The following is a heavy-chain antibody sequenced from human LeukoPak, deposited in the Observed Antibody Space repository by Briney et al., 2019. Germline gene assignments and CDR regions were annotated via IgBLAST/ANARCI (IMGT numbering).Heavy chain of an antibody. D-gene: IGHD2-15*01. Sequence: GGSLRLSCAASGFSFSSYWMHWVRQAPGKGLAWVSHINSDGSGASYADSVKGRFTISRDNAMNTLYLQMNSLRDDDSAVYFCVVVGTGIPFWGQGALVTVSS. CDR2: INSDGSGA. V-gene: IGHV3-74*01. CDR3: VVVGTGIPF. CDR1: GFSFSSYW. J-gene: IGHJ4*02.